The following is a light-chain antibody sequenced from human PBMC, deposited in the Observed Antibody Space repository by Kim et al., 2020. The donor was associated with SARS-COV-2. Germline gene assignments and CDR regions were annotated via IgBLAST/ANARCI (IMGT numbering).Light chain of an antibody. J-gene: IGKJ1*01. CDR1: QDISTN. CDR3: QQYSNYPRT. CDR2: AAS. Sequence: GSVGDRVTIPCRASQDISTNLAWIQQKPGKAPKSLIYAASSLQSGAPSRFSGGGSGTDFTLTISSLQAEDSATYYCQQYSNYPRTFGQGTKVDIK. V-gene: IGKV1-16*01.